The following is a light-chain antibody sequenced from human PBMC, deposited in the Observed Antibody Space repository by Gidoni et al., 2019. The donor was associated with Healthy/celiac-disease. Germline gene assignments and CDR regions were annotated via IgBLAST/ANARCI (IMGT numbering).Light chain of an antibody. V-gene: IGKV1-39*01. CDR3: QQSYSTPPT. Sequence: DIQMTQSPSSLSASVGDRVTITCRASQRISSYLNWYQQKPGKAPKLLTYAASSLQSGVPSRFSCSGSGTDFTLTISSLQPEDFATYYCQQSYSTPPTFGGGTKVEIK. CDR1: QRISSY. CDR2: AAS. J-gene: IGKJ4*01.